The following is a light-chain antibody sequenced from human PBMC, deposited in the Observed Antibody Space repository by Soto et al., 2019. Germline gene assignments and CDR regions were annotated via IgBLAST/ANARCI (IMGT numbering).Light chain of an antibody. CDR2: YTS. J-gene: IGKJ5*01. CDR1: QSVSSD. V-gene: IGKV3-15*01. CDR3: QQYNKWTIT. Sequence: EIVMTQSPATLSVSPGESATLSCRASQSVSSDLAWYQQKPGQAPRLLIYYTSTRATGFPARFSGGGSGTEFNLTISRLQSEDSAFYDCQQYNKWTITFGQGTRLEIK.